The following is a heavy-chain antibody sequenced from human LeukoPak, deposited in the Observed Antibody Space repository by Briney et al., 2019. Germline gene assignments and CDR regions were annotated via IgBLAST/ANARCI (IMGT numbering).Heavy chain of an antibody. D-gene: IGHD3-10*01. CDR3: ARGENGSFDY. CDR2: VSSTGGDK. J-gene: IGHJ4*02. CDR1: GFVFRDAW. Sequence: GGSLRLSCATSGFVFRDAWLSWVRQAPGKGLEWISYVSSTGGDKFYADPVKGRFTISRDNARNSVYMEMNDLMAEDTAFYYCARGENGSFDYLGQGTLVIVSS. V-gene: IGHV3-11*01.